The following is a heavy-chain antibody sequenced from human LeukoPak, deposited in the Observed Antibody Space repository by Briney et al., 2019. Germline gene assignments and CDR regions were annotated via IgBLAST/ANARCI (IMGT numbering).Heavy chain of an antibody. Sequence: ASVKVSCKASGYTFAGYYMHWVRQAPGQGLEWMGWINPNSGGTNYAQKVQGRVTMTRDTSISTAYMELSSLRSDDTAVYYCARWGSGWSHYYGLDVGGQGTTVTVSS. CDR3: ARWGSGWSHYYGLDV. CDR1: GYTFAGYY. J-gene: IGHJ6*02. D-gene: IGHD6-19*01. V-gene: IGHV1-2*02. CDR2: INPNSGGT.